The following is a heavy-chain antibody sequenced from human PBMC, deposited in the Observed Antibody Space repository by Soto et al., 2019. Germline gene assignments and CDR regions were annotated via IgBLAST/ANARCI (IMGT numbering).Heavy chain of an antibody. CDR3: ARGASPLIDY. CDR1: GYTFTSYA. V-gene: IGHV1-3*01. D-gene: IGHD1-26*01. Sequence: QVQLVQSGAEVKKPGASVKVSCKASGYTFTSYAMHWVRQAPGQRLEWMGWINAGNGNTKYSQKFRGRVTIIRDTSASTAYMELSSLISEDTAVYYCARGASPLIDYWGQGTLVTVSS. CDR2: INAGNGNT. J-gene: IGHJ4*02.